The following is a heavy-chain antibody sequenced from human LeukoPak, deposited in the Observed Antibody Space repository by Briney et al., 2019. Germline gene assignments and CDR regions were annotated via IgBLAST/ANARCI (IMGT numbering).Heavy chain of an antibody. V-gene: IGHV4-59*08. CDR1: NNSLSSYY. D-gene: IGHD4-17*01. Sequence: SETLSLTCTVSNNSLSSYYCSWIRQPPGKGLEWIRYAFHTGSTEYNPSLKSRVTILMDASKTQFSLKLNSVTAADTAVYYCARHRGDYGDYSFFDYWGQGILVTVSS. CDR2: AFHTGST. J-gene: IGHJ4*02. CDR3: ARHRGDYGDYSFFDY.